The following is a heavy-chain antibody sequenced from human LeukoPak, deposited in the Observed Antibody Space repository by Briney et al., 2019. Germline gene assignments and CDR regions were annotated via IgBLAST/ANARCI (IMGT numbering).Heavy chain of an antibody. Sequence: GSLRLSCTVSGFTLSSYEMSWIRQPPGKGLEWIGSIYYSGSTYYNPSLKSRVTISVDTSKNQFSLKLSSVTAADTAVYYCARHVRKRGIAVAGTPGWFDPWGQGTLVTVSS. V-gene: IGHV4-39*01. CDR3: ARHVRKRGIAVAGTPGWFDP. CDR1: GFTLSSYE. J-gene: IGHJ5*02. D-gene: IGHD6-19*01. CDR2: IYYSGST.